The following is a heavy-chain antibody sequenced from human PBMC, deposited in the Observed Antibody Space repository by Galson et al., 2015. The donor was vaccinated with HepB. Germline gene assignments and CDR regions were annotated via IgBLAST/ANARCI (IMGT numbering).Heavy chain of an antibody. D-gene: IGHD3-22*01. V-gene: IGHV3-7*03. J-gene: IGHJ1*01. CDR2: IKQDGSDI. CDR3: AGGPGWLVTE. CDR1: RFTITTLW. Sequence: SLRLSCAGSRFTITTLWMAWVRQAPGKGLEWVANIKQDGSDIRYLDSVKGRFTISRDNGDDLLYLQVNSLRVEDTAVYYCAGGPGWLVTEWGQGTMVTVSS.